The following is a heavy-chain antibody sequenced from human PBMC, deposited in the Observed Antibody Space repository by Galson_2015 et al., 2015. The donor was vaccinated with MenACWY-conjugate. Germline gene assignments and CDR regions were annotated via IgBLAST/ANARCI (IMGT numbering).Heavy chain of an antibody. CDR3: AREFSY. J-gene: IGHJ4*02. V-gene: IGHV4-61*08. CDR2: IYDSGTT. CDR1: GGSASSSGYY. Sequence: ETLSLTCTVSGGSASSSGYYWTWIRQPPGTGLEWIGLIYDSGTTKYNPSLKGRVTISLDTSKNQVSLKLSSVTAADTAVYYCAREFSYWGQGTLVTVSS. D-gene: IGHD2/OR15-2a*01.